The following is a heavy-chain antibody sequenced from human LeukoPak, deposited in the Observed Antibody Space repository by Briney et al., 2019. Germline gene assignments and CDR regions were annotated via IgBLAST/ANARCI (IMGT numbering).Heavy chain of an antibody. CDR2: ISYDGSNK. D-gene: IGHD6-13*01. Sequence: GGSLRLSCAASGFTFSSYAMHWVRQAPGKGLEWVAVISYDGSNKYYADSVKGRFTISRDNSKNTLYLQMNSLRAEDTAVYYCARDEAGYSSSWDFDYWGQGTLVTVSS. CDR1: GFTFSSYA. J-gene: IGHJ4*02. CDR3: ARDEAGYSSSWDFDY. V-gene: IGHV3-30-3*01.